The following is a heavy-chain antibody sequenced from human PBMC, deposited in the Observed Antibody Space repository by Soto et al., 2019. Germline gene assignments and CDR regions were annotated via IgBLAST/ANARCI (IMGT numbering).Heavy chain of an antibody. D-gene: IGHD1-1*01. CDR1: RYSFTTYA. CDR2: INAGNGDT. V-gene: IGHV1-3*01. Sequence: GASVKVSCKASRYSFTTYALHWVRQAPGQRLEWMGWINAGNGDTKYSEKFQGRVTITRDTSANTAYMELSSLRSEDTSVYYRARDPGTGAALRAYHFDYWGHGTLVTVSS. CDR3: ARDPGTGAALRAYHFDY. J-gene: IGHJ4*01.